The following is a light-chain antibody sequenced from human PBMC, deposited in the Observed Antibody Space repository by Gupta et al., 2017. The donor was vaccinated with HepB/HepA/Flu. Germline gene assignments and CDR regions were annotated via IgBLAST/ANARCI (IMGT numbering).Light chain of an antibody. J-gene: IGKJ3*01. Sequence: EIVLTQSPATLSLSPGERATLSCRATQSVGTYLAWYQHKPGQAPRLLIYDASNRAPGIPARFSGSGSGTDFTLTISSLESEDFAVYYCQQRSNWRLFTSGPGTKVDIK. CDR3: QQRSNWRLFT. V-gene: IGKV3-11*01. CDR2: DAS. CDR1: QSVGTY.